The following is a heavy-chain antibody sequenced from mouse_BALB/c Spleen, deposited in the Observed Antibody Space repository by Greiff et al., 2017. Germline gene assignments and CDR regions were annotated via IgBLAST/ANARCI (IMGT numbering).Heavy chain of an antibody. CDR1: GFTFSSFG. CDR2: ISSGSSTI. CDR3: ASHPRYGNYDAY. Sequence: DVKLVESGGGLVQPGGSRKLSCAASGFTFSSFGMHWVRQAPEKGLEWVAYISSGSSTIYYADTVKGRFTISRDNPKNTLFLQMTSLRSEDTAMYYCASHPRYGNYDAYWGQGTLVTVSA. D-gene: IGHD2-1*01. J-gene: IGHJ3*01. V-gene: IGHV5-17*02.